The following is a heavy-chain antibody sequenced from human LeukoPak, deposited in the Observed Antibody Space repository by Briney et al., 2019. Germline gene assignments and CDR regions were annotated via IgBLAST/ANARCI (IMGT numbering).Heavy chain of an antibody. D-gene: IGHD3-9*01. CDR1: GFTFSSYS. J-gene: IGHJ4*02. Sequence: GGSLRLSCAASGFTFSSYSMNWVRQAPGKGLEWVSSISSSSSYIYYADSVKGRFTISRDNSKNTLYLQMNSLRAEDTAVYYCARDGGHYDILTGYYYYWGQGTLVTVSS. CDR2: ISSSSSYI. CDR3: ARDGGHYDILTGYYYY. V-gene: IGHV3-21*01.